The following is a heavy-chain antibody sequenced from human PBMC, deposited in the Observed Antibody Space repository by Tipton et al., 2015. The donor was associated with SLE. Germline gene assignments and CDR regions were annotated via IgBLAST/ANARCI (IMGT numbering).Heavy chain of an antibody. J-gene: IGHJ4*02. Sequence: SLRLSCAASGFTVSSNYMSWVRHAPGKGLEWVSVIYSGGSTYYADSVKGRFTISRDNSKNTLYLQMNSLTAEDTAVYYCAKEDPRIHWGQGTLVTVTS. V-gene: IGHV3-53*01. CDR1: GFTVSSNY. CDR3: AKEDPRIH. CDR2: IYSGGST.